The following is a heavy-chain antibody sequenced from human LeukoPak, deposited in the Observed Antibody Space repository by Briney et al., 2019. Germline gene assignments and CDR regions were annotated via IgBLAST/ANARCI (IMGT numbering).Heavy chain of an antibody. CDR3: VKTDIAVADFDY. J-gene: IGHJ4*02. D-gene: IGHD6-19*01. CDR2: ISSNGGST. V-gene: IGHV3-64D*09. Sequence: GGSLRLSCSASGFTFSSYAMRWVRQAPGKGPEYVSAISSNGGSTYYADSVKGRFTISRDNSKNTLYLQMSSLRAEDTAVYYCVKTDIAVADFDYWGQGTVVSVSS. CDR1: GFTFSSYA.